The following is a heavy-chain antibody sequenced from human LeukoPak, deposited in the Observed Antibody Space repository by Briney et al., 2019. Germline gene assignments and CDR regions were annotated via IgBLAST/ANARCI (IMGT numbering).Heavy chain of an antibody. J-gene: IGHJ4*02. CDR3: ASLRYFDWLREYYFDY. Sequence: SETLSLTCTVSGGSISSYYWSWIRQPPGKGLEWIGYIYYSGSTNYNPSLKSRVTISVDTSKNQFSLKLSSVTAADTAVYYCASLRYFDWLREYYFDYWGQGTLVTVSS. CDR1: GGSISSYY. D-gene: IGHD3-9*01. V-gene: IGHV4-59*12. CDR2: IYYSGST.